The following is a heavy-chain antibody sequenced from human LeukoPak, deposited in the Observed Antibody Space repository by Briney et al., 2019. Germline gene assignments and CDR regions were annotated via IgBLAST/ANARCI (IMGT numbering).Heavy chain of an antibody. Sequence: AVNVSCKPCGGSFSRYVISWVQPAPGQGLEWMVRIIPNLGIANFAQKFQGRVTITADKSTSTGYMELSSLRSEDTAVYYCARVSSGRDYWGQGTLVTVSS. CDR2: IIPNLGIA. CDR1: GGSFSRYV. J-gene: IGHJ4*02. CDR3: ARVSSGRDY. V-gene: IGHV1-69*04. D-gene: IGHD6-19*01.